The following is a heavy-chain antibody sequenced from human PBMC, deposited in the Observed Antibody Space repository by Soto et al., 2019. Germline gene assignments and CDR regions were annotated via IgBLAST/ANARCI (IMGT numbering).Heavy chain of an antibody. V-gene: IGHV4-59*01. J-gene: IGHJ6*03. CDR2: IYYSGST. Sequence: SETLSLTCTVSGGSISSYYWSWIRQPPGKGLEWIGYIYYSGSTNYNPSLKSRVTISVDTSKNQFSLKLSSVTAADTAVYYCARADIVAPFGLTYYMDVWGKGTTVTVSS. D-gene: IGHD5-12*01. CDR3: ARADIVAPFGLTYYMDV. CDR1: GGSISSYY.